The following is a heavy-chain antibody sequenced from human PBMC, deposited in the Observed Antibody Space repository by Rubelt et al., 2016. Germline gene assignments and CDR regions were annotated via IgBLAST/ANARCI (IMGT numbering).Heavy chain of an antibody. J-gene: IGHJ6*02. D-gene: IGHD3-3*01. CDR3: ASPTISRLFGMDV. CDR2: IIPILGIA. CDR1: GGTFSSYA. Sequence: QVQLVQSGAEVKKPGSSVKVSCKASGGTFSSYAISWVRQAPGQGLEWMGRIIPILGIANYAQKFQGRVTITADKSTSTVYMELSSLRSEDTAVYYCASPTISRLFGMDVWGQGTTVTVSS. V-gene: IGHV1-69*04.